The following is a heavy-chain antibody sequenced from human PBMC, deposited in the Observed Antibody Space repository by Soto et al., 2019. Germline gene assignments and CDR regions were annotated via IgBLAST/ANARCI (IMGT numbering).Heavy chain of an antibody. CDR1: GFNFRSYA. CDR3: VIPEGIQGAFDI. D-gene: IGHD5-18*01. CDR2: ISSNGGST. V-gene: IGHV3-64D*09. J-gene: IGHJ3*02. Sequence: GGSLRLSCSASGFNFRSYAMHWVRQAPGKGLEYVSAISSNGGSTYYADSVKGRFTISRDNSKNTLYLQMSSLRAEDTAVYYCVIPEGIQGAFDIWGQGTMVTVSS.